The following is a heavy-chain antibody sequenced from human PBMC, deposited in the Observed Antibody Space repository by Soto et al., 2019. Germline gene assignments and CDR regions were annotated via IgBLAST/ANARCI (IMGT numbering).Heavy chain of an antibody. J-gene: IGHJ4*02. CDR3: AKDLHDSSGGY. V-gene: IGHV3-30*18. D-gene: IGHD3-22*01. Sequence: QVQLVESGGGVVQPGRSLRLSCAASGFTFSDYDMHWVRQAPGKGLEWVALISYDGSSDYYADSVRGRFSISRASSKNTLYLQLNSLRAEDTAVYYCAKDLHDSSGGYWGQGTLVTVSS. CDR1: GFTFSDYD. CDR2: ISYDGSSD.